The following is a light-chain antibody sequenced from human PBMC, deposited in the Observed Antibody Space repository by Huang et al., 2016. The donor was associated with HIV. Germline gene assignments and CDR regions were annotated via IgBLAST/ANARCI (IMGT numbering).Light chain of an antibody. CDR3: HQYYSSPQT. CDR1: QSVFHSSTNKNY. Sequence: DIVVTQSPGSLALSLGERAAINCTSSQSVFHSSTNKNYFSWYQLKPGQSPQLLIYWASTREFGVPDRFRGTGSGTDFTLTITSLQAEDVAVYYCHQYYSSPQTFGQGTKVEV. J-gene: IGKJ1*01. CDR2: WAS. V-gene: IGKV4-1*01.